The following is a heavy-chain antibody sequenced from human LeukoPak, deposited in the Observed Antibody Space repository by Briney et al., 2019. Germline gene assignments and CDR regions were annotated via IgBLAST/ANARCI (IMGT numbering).Heavy chain of an antibody. CDR3: AKGLYGDYVGNFDY. V-gene: IGHV3-23*01. D-gene: IGHD4-17*01. CDR2: ISASGGNT. J-gene: IGHJ4*02. CDR1: GFTFSSYA. Sequence: PGGSLRLSCAASGFTFSSYAMTWVRQAPGKGLEWVSAISASGGNTYYADSVKGRFTISRDNSKNTLFLQMNSLRAEDTAVYYCAKGLYGDYVGNFDYWGQGTLVTVSS.